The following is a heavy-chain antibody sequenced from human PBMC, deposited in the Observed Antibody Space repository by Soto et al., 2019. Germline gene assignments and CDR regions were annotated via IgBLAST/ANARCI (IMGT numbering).Heavy chain of an antibody. CDR3: AKERITMIVVGTHRYFDD. Sequence: GGSLRLSCAASGFTFSSYWMRWVRQAPGKGVVWVSAINRSGGSTYYAGSVKGRFTISRDNAKNTMYLQMNSLRAEGTDAYYCAKERITMIVVGTHRYFDDWGQGTLVTVFS. J-gene: IGHJ4*02. D-gene: IGHD3-22*01. CDR2: INRSGGST. V-gene: IGHV3-23*01. CDR1: GFTFSSYW.